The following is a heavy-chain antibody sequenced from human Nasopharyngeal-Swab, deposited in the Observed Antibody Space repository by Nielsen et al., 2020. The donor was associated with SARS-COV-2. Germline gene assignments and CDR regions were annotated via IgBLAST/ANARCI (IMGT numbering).Heavy chain of an antibody. V-gene: IGHV3-23*01. Sequence: WIRQPPGKGLEWVSAISGSGGSTYYADSVKGRFTISRDNSKNTLYLQMNSLRAEDTAVYYCAKDGLGDYGSSGSYYYGMDVWGQGTTVTVSS. CDR2: ISGSGGST. J-gene: IGHJ6*02. D-gene: IGHD3-22*01. CDR3: AKDGLGDYGSSGSYYYGMDV.